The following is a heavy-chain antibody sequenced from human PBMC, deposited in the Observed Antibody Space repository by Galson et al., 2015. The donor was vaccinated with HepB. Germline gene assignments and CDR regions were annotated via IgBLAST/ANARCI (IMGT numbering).Heavy chain of an antibody. CDR3: VRDERGPDH. Sequence: SLRLSCAGSGFTFSSFGMHWVRQAPGKGLEWVATIWYDGGNKYHADSVKGRFTISRDNSKSTLYLQMNSLTAEDTAMYYCVRDERGPDHWGQGSLVTVSS. V-gene: IGHV3-33*01. J-gene: IGHJ5*02. CDR2: IWYDGGNK. CDR1: GFTFSSFG.